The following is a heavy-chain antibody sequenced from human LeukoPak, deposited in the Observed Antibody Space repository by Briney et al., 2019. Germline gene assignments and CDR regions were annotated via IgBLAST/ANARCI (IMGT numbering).Heavy chain of an antibody. CDR1: GDLIRRDNYY. V-gene: IGHV4-61*02. J-gene: IGHJ5*02. CDR3: ARDYRQGNWFDP. Sequence: SSETLSLTCTVSGDLIRRDNYYWSWIRQPTGKGLEWIGRIYVSGITDYDPSLKSRVTISVDTSKNQFSLKLSSVTAADTAVYYCARDYRQGNWFDPWGPGTLVIVSS. CDR2: IYVSGIT. D-gene: IGHD3-16*02.